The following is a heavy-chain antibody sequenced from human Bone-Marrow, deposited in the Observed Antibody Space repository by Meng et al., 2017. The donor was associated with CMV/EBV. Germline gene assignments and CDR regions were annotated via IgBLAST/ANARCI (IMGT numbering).Heavy chain of an antibody. D-gene: IGHD2-2*02. J-gene: IGHJ6*02. CDR3: ARARWAVPAAIAYYYYGMDV. CDR2: IYHSGST. Sequence: GSLRLSCTVSGGSISSSSYYWGWIRQPPGKGLEWIGEIYHSGSTNYNPSLKSRVTISVDKSKNQFSLKLSSVTAADTAVYYCARARWAVPAAIAYYYYGMDVWGQGTTVTVSS. CDR1: GGSISSSSYY. V-gene: IGHV4-39*07.